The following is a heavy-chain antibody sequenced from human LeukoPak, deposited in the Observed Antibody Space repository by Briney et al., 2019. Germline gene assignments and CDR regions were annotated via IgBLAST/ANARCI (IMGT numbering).Heavy chain of an antibody. Sequence: PSETLSLTCTVSGGSISSYYWSWIRQSAGKGLEWVGRIYTSGSTNYNPSLKSRVTMSVDTSKNQFSLKLSSVTAADTAVYYCASEFLGRIAAADTDAFDIWGQGTMVTVSS. CDR2: IYTSGST. CDR1: GGSISSYY. V-gene: IGHV4-4*07. J-gene: IGHJ3*02. CDR3: ASEFLGRIAAADTDAFDI. D-gene: IGHD6-13*01.